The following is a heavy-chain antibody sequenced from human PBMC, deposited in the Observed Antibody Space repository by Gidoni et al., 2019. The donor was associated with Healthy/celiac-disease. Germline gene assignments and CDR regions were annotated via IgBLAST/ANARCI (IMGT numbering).Heavy chain of an antibody. Sequence: QVTLRESGPALVKPTQTLTLTCTFSGFSLSTSGMCVSWIRQPPGKALEWLARIDWDDDKYYSTSLKTRLTISKDTSKNQVVLTMTNMDPVDTATYYCARTRGGDSDYYYYGMDVWGQGTTVTVSS. CDR3: ARTRGGDSDYYYYGMDV. V-gene: IGHV2-70*15. D-gene: IGHD2-21*01. CDR1: GFSLSTSGMC. CDR2: IDWDDDK. J-gene: IGHJ6*02.